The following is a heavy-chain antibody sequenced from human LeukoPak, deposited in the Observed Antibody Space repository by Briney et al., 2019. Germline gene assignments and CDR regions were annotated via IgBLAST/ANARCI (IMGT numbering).Heavy chain of an antibody. CDR1: GNSISSYY. J-gene: IGHJ6*02. V-gene: IGHV4-4*07. CDR2: IYTSGST. D-gene: IGHD3-22*01. CDR3: ARLAMIVVGLYGMDV. Sequence: KPSETLSLTCTVSGNSISSYYWSWIRQPAGKGLEWIGRIYTSGSTNYNPSLKSRVTMSVDTSKNQFSLKLSSVTAADTAVYYCARLAMIVVGLYGMDVWGQGTTVTVSS.